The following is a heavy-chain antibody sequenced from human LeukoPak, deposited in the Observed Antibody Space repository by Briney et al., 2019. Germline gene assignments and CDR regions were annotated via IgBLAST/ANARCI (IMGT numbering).Heavy chain of an antibody. CDR2: LKSKTDGGTT. CDR1: GFTLGNVW. Sequence: PGGCRRLACAAAGFTLGNVWMSWVRQAPERVREWVGRLKSKTDGGTTDYAAPVKGRFTPSRDDSKNTLYLQMNTLRTQDTAVYYCATGDTHLYGDYAPGAVHLDSWGQGTLVTVSS. V-gene: IGHV3-15*01. D-gene: IGHD4-17*01. J-gene: IGHJ4*02. CDR3: ATGDTHLYGDYAPGAVHLDS.